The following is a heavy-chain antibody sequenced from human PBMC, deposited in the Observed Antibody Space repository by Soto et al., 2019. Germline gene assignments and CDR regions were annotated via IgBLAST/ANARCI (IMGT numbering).Heavy chain of an antibody. D-gene: IGHD2-15*01. J-gene: IGHJ4*02. CDR2: ISYDGSNK. CDR3: AKDLNKAERVVVAATF. CDR1: GFTFSSYG. V-gene: IGHV3-30*18. Sequence: GGSLRLSCAASGFTFSSYGMHWVRQAPGKGLEWVAVISYDGSNKYYADSVKGRFTISRDNSKNTLYLQMNSLRAEDTAVYYCAKDLNKAERVVVAATFWGQGTLVTVSS.